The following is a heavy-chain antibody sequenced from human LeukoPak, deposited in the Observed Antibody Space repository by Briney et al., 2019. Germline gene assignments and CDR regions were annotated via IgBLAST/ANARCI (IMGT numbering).Heavy chain of an antibody. CDR1: GGTFSSYA. J-gene: IGHJ5*02. V-gene: IGHV1-69*05. CDR2: IIPIFGTA. Sequence: ASVKVSCKASGGTFSSYAISWVRQAPGQGLEWMGGIIPIFGTANYAQKFQGRVTITTDESTSTAYIELSSLRSEDMAVYYCARDNYAGANWFDPWGQGTLVTVSS. CDR3: ARDNYAGANWFDP. D-gene: IGHD1-7*01.